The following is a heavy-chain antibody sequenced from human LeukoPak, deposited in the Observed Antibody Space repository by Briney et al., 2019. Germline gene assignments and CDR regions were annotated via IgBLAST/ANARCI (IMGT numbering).Heavy chain of an antibody. J-gene: IGHJ5*02. V-gene: IGHV3-23*01. CDR3: AADRFTYCGGDCYSGYYNWFDP. Sequence: GGSLRLSCAASGFTFSSYAMSWVRQAPGKGLEWVSAISGSGGSTYYADSVKGRFTISRDDSKNTLYLQMNSLRAEDTAVYYCAADRFTYCGGDCYSGYYNWFDPWGQGTLVTVSS. CDR2: ISGSGGST. CDR1: GFTFSSYA. D-gene: IGHD2-21*02.